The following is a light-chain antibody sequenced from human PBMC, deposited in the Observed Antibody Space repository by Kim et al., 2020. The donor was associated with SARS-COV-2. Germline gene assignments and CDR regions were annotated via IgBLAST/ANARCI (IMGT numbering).Light chain of an antibody. CDR1: SGYSNYK. J-gene: IGLJ2*01. Sequence: TSTLSSGYSNYKLDWYQQRPGKGPRFVMRVGAGGIVGSKGDGIPDRFSVLGSGLNRYLTIKNIQEEDESDYHCGADHGSGSNFVVFGGGTQLTVL. V-gene: IGLV9-49*01. CDR2: VGAGGIVG. CDR3: GADHGSGSNFVV.